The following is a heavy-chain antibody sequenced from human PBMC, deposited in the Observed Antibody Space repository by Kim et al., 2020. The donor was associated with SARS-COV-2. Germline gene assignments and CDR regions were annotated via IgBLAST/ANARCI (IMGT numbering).Heavy chain of an antibody. CDR1: GGSISSSSYY. CDR3: ARHQTTVVTPDYFDY. Sequence: SETLSLTCTVSGGSISSSSYYWGWIRQPPGKGLEWIGSIYYSGSTYYNPSLKSRVTISVDTSKNQFSLKLSSVTAADTAVYYCARHQTTVVTPDYFDYWG. V-gene: IGHV4-39*01. D-gene: IGHD4-17*01. J-gene: IGHJ4*01. CDR2: IYYSGST.